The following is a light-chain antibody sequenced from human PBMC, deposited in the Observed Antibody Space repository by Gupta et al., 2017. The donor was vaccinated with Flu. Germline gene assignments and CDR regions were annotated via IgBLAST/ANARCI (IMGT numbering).Light chain of an antibody. Sequence: RVTMSCSGSSSNIGSDTVNWYRQDPGMDPNLLIYVDNRRCSAVPERFSASKSGTTATLTTSGLHAEDEAEYYCATWDGTMNSPIFGGGTKLTVL. V-gene: IGLV1-44*01. CDR3: ATWDGTMNSPI. CDR2: VDN. J-gene: IGLJ2*01. CDR1: SSNIGSDT.